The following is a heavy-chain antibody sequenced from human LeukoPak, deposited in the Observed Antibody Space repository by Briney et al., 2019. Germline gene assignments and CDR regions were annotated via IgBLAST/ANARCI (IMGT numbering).Heavy chain of an antibody. CDR1: GLTFSSYG. Sequence: PPGRSLRLSCVVSGLTFSSYGMHWVHRAPGKGLEWVAVISYDGSNKYYADSVKGRFTISRDNSKNTLYLQMNSLRAEDTAVFYCAKDAPPCSGGSCYSGYYFYGMDVWGKGTTVTVSS. V-gene: IGHV3-30*18. J-gene: IGHJ6*04. CDR3: AKDAPPCSGGSCYSGYYFYGMDV. D-gene: IGHD2-15*01. CDR2: ISYDGSNK.